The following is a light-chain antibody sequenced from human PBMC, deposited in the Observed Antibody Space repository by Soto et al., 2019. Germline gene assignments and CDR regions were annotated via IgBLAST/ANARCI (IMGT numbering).Light chain of an antibody. CDR3: SSYTSSSTAV. J-gene: IGLJ2*01. Sequence: QSVLTQPASVSGSPGQSITISCSGTSSDVGGYNYVSWYQQYPGKAPKLMIYDVSNRPSGVSNRFSGSKSGNTASLTISGLQAEDEADYYCSSYTSSSTAVFGGGTKLTVL. V-gene: IGLV2-14*01. CDR2: DVS. CDR1: SSDVGGYNY.